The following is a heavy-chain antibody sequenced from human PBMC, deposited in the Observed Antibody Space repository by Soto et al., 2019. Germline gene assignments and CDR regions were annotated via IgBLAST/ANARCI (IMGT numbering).Heavy chain of an antibody. D-gene: IGHD3-3*01. CDR3: ARDWRIFGVLIMGGMDV. J-gene: IGHJ6*02. Sequence: PGGSLRLSCAASGFTFSSYGMHWVRQAPGKGLEWVAVIWYDGSNKYYADSVKGRFTISRDNSKNTLYLQMNSLRAEDTAVYYCARDWRIFGVLIMGGMDVWGQGTTVTVSS. V-gene: IGHV3-33*01. CDR1: GFTFSSYG. CDR2: IWYDGSNK.